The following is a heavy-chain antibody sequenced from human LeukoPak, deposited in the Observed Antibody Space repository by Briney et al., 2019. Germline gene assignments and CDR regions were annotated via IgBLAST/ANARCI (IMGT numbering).Heavy chain of an antibody. J-gene: IGHJ4*02. CDR2: ISYDGSNK. CDR3: AKDSSSFAPYYFDY. V-gene: IGHV3-30*18. D-gene: IGHD6-6*01. CDR1: GFTFSSYG. Sequence: PGGSLRLSCAASGFTFSSYGMHWVRRAPGKGLEWVAVISYDGSNKYYADSVKGRFTISRDNSKNTLYLQMNSLRAEDTAVYYCAKDSSSFAPYYFDYWGQGTLVTVSS.